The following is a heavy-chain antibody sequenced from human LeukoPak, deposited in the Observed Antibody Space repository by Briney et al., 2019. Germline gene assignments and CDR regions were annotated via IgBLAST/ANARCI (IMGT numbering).Heavy chain of an antibody. J-gene: IGHJ4*02. V-gene: IGHV3-33*01. D-gene: IGHD7-27*01. CDR1: GFTFSNYG. CDR2: MWFDGSHK. CDR3: ARDITGDPPPYYFDY. Sequence: GGSLRLSCAASGFTFSNYGLHWVRQAPGKGLEWLAVMWFDGSHKYYADSVKGRFTISRDNSKRMLYLQMNSLRAEDTAVYYCARDITGDPPPYYFDYWGQGSLVTVSS.